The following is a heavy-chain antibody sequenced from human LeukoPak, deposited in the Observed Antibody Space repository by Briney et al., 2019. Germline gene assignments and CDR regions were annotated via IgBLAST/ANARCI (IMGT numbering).Heavy chain of an antibody. V-gene: IGHV1-2*02. CDR2: MNPNSGGT. CDR3: ARDKLGLGELSLYDQ. D-gene: IGHD3-16*02. CDR1: GYTLTGYY. J-gene: IGHJ5*02. Sequence: GASVKASCKASGYTLTGYYTHWVRQAPGQGLEWMGWMNPNSGGTKYAQKFQGRVTMTRDTSISTAYMELSRLRSDDTAMYYCARDKLGLGELSLYDQWGQGTLVTVFS.